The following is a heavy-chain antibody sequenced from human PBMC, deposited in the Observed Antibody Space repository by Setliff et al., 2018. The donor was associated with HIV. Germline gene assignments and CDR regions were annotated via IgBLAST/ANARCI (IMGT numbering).Heavy chain of an antibody. CDR3: ARARRDSYDRGRRNHYYIDV. CDR1: GYTFSSYD. Sequence: ASVKVSCKDSGYTFSSYDINWVRQATGQGLEWMGWMNPNSGNTGYEQKFQGRVTMTRDTSIGTAYMELNNLKFEDTAVYYCARARRDSYDRGRRNHYYIDVWGKGTPVTVSS. J-gene: IGHJ6*03. D-gene: IGHD3-22*01. CDR2: MNPNSGNT. V-gene: IGHV1-8*02.